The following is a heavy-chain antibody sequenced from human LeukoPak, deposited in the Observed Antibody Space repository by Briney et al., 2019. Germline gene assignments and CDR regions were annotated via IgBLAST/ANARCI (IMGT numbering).Heavy chain of an antibody. V-gene: IGHV1-46*01. D-gene: IGHD6-13*01. CDR1: GYTFSNYY. CDR3: ARGARQQVIPYYYVDV. J-gene: IGHJ6*03. CDR2: INPTDDST. Sequence: ASVKVSCKASGYTFSNYYMHWVRQAPGQGLEWMGIINPTDDSTRYAQKFQGRVTMTRDTSISTAYMELSRLRSDDTAVYYCARGARQQVIPYYYVDVWGKGTTVTISS.